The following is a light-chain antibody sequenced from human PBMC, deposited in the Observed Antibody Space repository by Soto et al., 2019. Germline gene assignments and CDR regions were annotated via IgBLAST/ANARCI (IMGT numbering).Light chain of an antibody. CDR2: SNN. J-gene: IGLJ3*02. CDR3: ASWDDNLNGPV. Sequence: QSVLTQPPSASGAPGQRVTISCSGSTSNIGSNTVNWYQQLPGTAPKLFIYSNNQRPSGVPDRFSGSKSGTSASLAISGLLSDDEADYYCASWDDNLNGPVFGGGTKVTVL. V-gene: IGLV1-44*01. CDR1: TSNIGSNT.